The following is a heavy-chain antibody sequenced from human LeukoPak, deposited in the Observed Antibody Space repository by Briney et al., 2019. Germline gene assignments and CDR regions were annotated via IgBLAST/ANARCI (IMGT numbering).Heavy chain of an antibody. CDR2: IIPIFGTA. V-gene: IGHV1-69*06. D-gene: IGHD2-2*01. J-gene: IGHJ5*02. Sequence: SVKVSCKASGGTFSSYAISWVRQAPGQGLEWMGGIIPIFGTANYAQKFQGRVTITADKSTSTAYMELSSLRSEDTAVYYCARAIVVVPAANTYNWFDPWGQGTLVTVSS. CDR1: GGTFSSYA. CDR3: ARAIVVVPAANTYNWFDP.